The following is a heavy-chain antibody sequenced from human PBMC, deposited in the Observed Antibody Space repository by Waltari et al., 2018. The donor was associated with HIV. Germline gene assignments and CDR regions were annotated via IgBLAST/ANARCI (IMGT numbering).Heavy chain of an antibody. CDR2: GIPVAGTA. Sequence: QVQLVQSGAEVKKPGSSVTISCKASGGAFISHSFNWVRQAPGQGLEWMGMGIPVAGTANKAQRFQDRVTITADKITTTVYMELRSLRLDDTAMYYCASARETMGVDFDSWGQGTPVTV. CDR3: ASARETMGVDFDS. V-gene: IGHV1-69*08. D-gene: IGHD3-10*01. J-gene: IGHJ4*02. CDR1: GGAFISHS.